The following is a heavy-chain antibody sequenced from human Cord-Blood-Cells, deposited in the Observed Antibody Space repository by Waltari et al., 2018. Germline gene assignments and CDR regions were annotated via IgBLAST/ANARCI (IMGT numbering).Heavy chain of an antibody. CDR3: ARGNGSYFDC. CDR2: MNPNSGNK. CDR1: GYTFTSYD. Sequence: QVQLVQSGAEGKKPGASVKVSCKASGYTFTSYDINWVRQATGQGFEWMGWMNPNSGNKGYGQKCQGRVTMTRNTSKSTAYVELRRMRSEATAVYYWARGNGSYFDCWRQRTLVTVAS. V-gene: IGHV1-8*01. J-gene: IGHJ4*02. D-gene: IGHD1-26*01.